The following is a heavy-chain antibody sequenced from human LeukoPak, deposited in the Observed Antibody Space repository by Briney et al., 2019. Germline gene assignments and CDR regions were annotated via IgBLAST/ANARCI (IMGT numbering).Heavy chain of an antibody. J-gene: IGHJ3*02. Sequence: GGSLRLSCAASGFTFSSYSMNWVRQAPGKGLEWVSSISSSSSYIYYADSVKGRFTISRDNAKNSLYLQMNSLRAEDTAVYYCARKYSFYYYDSSGYLDAFDIWGQGTMVTVSS. D-gene: IGHD3-22*01. V-gene: IGHV3-21*01. CDR2: ISSSSSYI. CDR1: GFTFSSYS. CDR3: ARKYSFYYYDSSGYLDAFDI.